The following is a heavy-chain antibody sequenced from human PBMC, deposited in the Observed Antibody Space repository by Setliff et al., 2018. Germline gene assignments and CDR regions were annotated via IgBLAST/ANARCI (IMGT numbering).Heavy chain of an antibody. D-gene: IGHD2-15*01. Sequence: SETLSLTCNVSGASISGSAYYWGWIRQPPGKGLEWIGSVYSSGSPYYNPSLKSRVTISMDTSKNQFSLKVNSLTAADTAVYYCARDGGTCNVFNWFDPWGQGILVTVSS. V-gene: IGHV4-39*07. CDR1: GASISGSAYY. J-gene: IGHJ5*02. CDR2: VYSSGSP. CDR3: ARDGGTCNVFNWFDP.